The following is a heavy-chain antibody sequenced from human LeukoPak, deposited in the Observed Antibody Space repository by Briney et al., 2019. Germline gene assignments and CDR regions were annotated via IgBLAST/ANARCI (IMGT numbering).Heavy chain of an antibody. CDR1: GFTFSNAW. J-gene: IGHJ4*02. CDR3: AREEYYDFWSGYSEFDY. D-gene: IGHD3-3*01. V-gene: IGHV3-7*01. CDR2: IEQDGSEK. Sequence: PGGSLRLSCAASGFTFSNAWMTWVRQAPGKGLEWVANIEQDGSEKYYVDSVKGRFTISRDNAKNSLYLQMNSLRAEDTAVYYCAREEYYDFWSGYSEFDYWGQGTLVTVSS.